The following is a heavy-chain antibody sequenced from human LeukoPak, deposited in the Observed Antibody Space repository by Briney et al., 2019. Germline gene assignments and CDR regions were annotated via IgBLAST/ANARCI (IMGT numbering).Heavy chain of an antibody. Sequence: PGGSLRLSCAASGFTFSSYGMHWVRQAPGKGLEWVAVISYDGSNKYYADSVKGRFTISRDNSKNTLYLQMNSLRAEDTAVYYCARGWNWFDPGGQGTLVTVSA. CDR1: GFTFSSYG. J-gene: IGHJ5*02. D-gene: IGHD5-24*01. CDR2: ISYDGSNK. CDR3: ARGWNWFDP. V-gene: IGHV3-30*03.